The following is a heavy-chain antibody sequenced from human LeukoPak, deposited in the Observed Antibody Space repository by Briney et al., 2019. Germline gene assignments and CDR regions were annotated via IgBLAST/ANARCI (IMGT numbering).Heavy chain of an antibody. V-gene: IGHV4-59*01. CDR1: GGSISSDY. CDR2: IYYSGST. D-gene: IGHD3-22*01. CDR3: ARRRDYYDSRGYYAFDI. Sequence: PSETLSLTCNVSGGSISSDYWTWIRQPPGKGLEWIGNIYYSGSTNYNPSLKSRVTMSVDTSKNQFSLKLNSVTAADTAVYYCARRRDYYDSRGYYAFDIWGHGTMVSVSS. J-gene: IGHJ3*02.